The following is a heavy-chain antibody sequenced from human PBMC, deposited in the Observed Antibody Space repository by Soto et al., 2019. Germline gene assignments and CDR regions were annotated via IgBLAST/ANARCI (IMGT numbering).Heavy chain of an antibody. D-gene: IGHD2-15*01. V-gene: IGHV4-34*01. J-gene: IGHJ4*02. CDR1: GGSFSGYY. CDR2: INHSGST. CDR3: ARSRCGDYLDY. Sequence: PSETLSLTCAVYGGSFSGYYWSWIRQPPGKGLEWIGEINHSGSTNYNPSLKSRVTISVDTSKNQFSLKLSSVTAADTAVYYCARSRCGDYLDYWGEGTLVNVSS.